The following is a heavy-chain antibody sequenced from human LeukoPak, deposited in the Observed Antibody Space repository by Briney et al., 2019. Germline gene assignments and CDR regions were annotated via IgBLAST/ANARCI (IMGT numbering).Heavy chain of an antibody. CDR1: GFTFSSYA. CDR2: IYYSGST. D-gene: IGHD3-9*01. CDR3: ARDRFRGDILTGYYFYYYGMDV. Sequence: LRLSCAASGFTFSSYAMSWVRQPPGKGLEWIGYIYYSGSTYYNPSLKSGVTISVDTSKNQFSLKLSSVTAADTAVYYCARDRFRGDILTGYYFYYYGMDVWGQGTTVTVSS. J-gene: IGHJ6*02. V-gene: IGHV4-30-4*08.